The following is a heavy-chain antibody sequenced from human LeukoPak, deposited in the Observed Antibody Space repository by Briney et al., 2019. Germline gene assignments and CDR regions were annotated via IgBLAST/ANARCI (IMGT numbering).Heavy chain of an antibody. CDR1: GASVNSGNFY. D-gene: IGHD3-10*01. V-gene: IGHV4-61*02. J-gene: IGHJ6*03. CDR3: ARERYGNYYYYMDV. CDR2: IYTSGST. Sequence: SETLSLTCSVSGASVNSGNFYWTWIRPPAGKGLEWIGRIYTSGSTNYNPSLKSRVTISVDKSKNQFSLKLSSVTAADTAVYYCARERYGNYYYYMDVWGKGTTVTVSS.